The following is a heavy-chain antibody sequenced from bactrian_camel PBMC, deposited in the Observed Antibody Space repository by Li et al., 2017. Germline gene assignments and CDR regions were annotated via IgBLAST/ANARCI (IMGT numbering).Heavy chain of an antibody. D-gene: IGHD2*01. CDR2: INTGGRYT. CDR1: GYTYSSYR. Sequence: HVQLVESGGGSVQAGGSLRLSCAASGYTYSSYRMGWFRQAPGKEREGVAGINTGGRYTSYSDRVKGRFTISRDDAGNTVHLLMDNLRPDDTGLYHCAADSGAGGTWWCGDLDPYEYSYWGKGTQVTVS. V-gene: IGHV3S26*01. J-gene: IGHJ4*01. CDR3: AADSGAGGTWWCGDLDPYEYSY.